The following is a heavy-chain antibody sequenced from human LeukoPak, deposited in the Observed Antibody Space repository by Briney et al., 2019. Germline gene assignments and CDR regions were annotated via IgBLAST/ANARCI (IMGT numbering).Heavy chain of an antibody. D-gene: IGHD3-22*01. CDR3: ARAPAHYYDSSDHYYVGESYFDY. V-gene: IGHV3-30*02. Sequence: GGSLRLSCAASGFTFSSYGMHWVRQAPGKGLEWAAFIRYDGSNKYYADSVKGRFTISRDNAKNSLYLQMNSLRAEDTAVYYCARAPAHYYDSSDHYYVGESYFDYWGQGTLVTVSS. CDR2: IRYDGSNK. CDR1: GFTFSSYG. J-gene: IGHJ4*02.